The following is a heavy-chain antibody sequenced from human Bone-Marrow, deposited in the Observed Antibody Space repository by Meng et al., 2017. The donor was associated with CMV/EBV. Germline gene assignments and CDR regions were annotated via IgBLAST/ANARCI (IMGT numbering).Heavy chain of an antibody. CDR2: IWYDGSNK. CDR1: GFTFSSYG. D-gene: IGHD6-6*01. V-gene: IGHV3-33*06. Sequence: GGSLRLSCAASGFTFSSYGMHWVRQAPGKGLEWVAVIWYDGSNKYYADSVKGRFTISRDNSKNTLYLQMNSLRAEDTAVYYCAKDIAARHYYYYGMDVWGQGTTVTVSS. J-gene: IGHJ6*02. CDR3: AKDIAARHYYYYGMDV.